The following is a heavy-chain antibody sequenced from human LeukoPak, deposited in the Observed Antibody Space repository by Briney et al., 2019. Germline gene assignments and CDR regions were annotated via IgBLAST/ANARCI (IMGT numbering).Heavy chain of an antibody. CDR2: INPNSGGT. CDR3: ARGSSGGSYLPYYFDY. J-gene: IGHJ4*02. Sequence: ASVKVSCKASGYTFTGHYIHWVRQAPGQGLEWMGWINPNSGGTNYAQRFQGRVTLARDTSISTAYMELSSLRSDDTALYCCARGSSGGSYLPYYFDYWGQGTLVTVSS. D-gene: IGHD1-26*01. V-gene: IGHV1-2*02. CDR1: GYTFTGHY.